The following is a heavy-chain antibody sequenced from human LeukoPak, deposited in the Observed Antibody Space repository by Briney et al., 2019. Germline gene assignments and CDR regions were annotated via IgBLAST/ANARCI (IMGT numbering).Heavy chain of an antibody. CDR3: ARYYPVVLIRLYLVH. CDR2: ISGSGGNT. Sequence: GGSLRLPCAASGFTFRSYAIRWVRQAPGKGLEWVSSISGSGGNTYYADSVKGRFTISRDNSKNTLFLQMNSLRAEDTAIYFCARYYPVVLIRLYLVHWGQGTLVTVSS. J-gene: IGHJ4*02. D-gene: IGHD2-15*01. V-gene: IGHV3-23*01. CDR1: GFTFRSYA.